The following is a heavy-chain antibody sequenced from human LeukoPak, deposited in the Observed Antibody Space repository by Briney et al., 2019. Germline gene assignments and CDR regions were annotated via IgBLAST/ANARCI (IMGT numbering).Heavy chain of an antibody. D-gene: IGHD2-2*01. CDR2: ITSSGGTT. Sequence: PGGSLRLSCAASGFTFSSYAMSWVRQTPGKGLEWVASITSSGGTTHYADSVKGRVAISRDTSTNTLLLQLGNLRADDTGVYYCARDRGPDYAPVGSATQFYWGQGTLVAVSS. CDR1: GFTFSSYA. V-gene: IGHV3-23*01. J-gene: IGHJ4*02. CDR3: ARDRGPDYAPVGSATQFY.